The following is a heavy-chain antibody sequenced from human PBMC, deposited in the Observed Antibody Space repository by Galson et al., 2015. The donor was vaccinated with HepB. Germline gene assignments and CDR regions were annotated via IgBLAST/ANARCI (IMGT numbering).Heavy chain of an antibody. Sequence: SLRLSCAASGFTFSSYTMNGVLQAPGKGLESASYIISTGTTMYSADSANGRFTISRDNAQNSLYLQMNSLRDEDTAVYYCARVYFGSGSSSAYWYFDLWGRGALVTVSS. CDR2: IISTGTTM. V-gene: IGHV3-48*02. J-gene: IGHJ2*01. CDR3: ARVYFGSGSSSAYWYFDL. CDR1: GFTFSSYT. D-gene: IGHD3-10*01.